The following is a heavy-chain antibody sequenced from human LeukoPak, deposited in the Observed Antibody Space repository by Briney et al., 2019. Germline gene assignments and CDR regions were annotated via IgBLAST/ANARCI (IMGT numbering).Heavy chain of an antibody. D-gene: IGHD3-16*02. J-gene: IGHJ4*02. Sequence: GGSLRLSCAASGFTFDDYAMHWVRQAPGKGLEWVSLISGDGGSTYYADSVKGRFTISRDNSKTSLYLQMNSLRTEDTALYYCASLRLGELSPWEVWGQGTLVTVSS. V-gene: IGHV3-43*02. CDR1: GFTFDDYA. CDR3: ASLRLGELSPWEV. CDR2: ISGDGGST.